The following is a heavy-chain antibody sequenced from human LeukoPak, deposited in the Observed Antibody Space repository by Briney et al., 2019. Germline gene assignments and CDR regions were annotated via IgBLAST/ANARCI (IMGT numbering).Heavy chain of an antibody. CDR1: GFTVTTNY. D-gene: IGHD6-13*01. V-gene: IGHV3-66*01. J-gene: IGHJ4*02. CDR2: IYTGGST. Sequence: GGSLRLSCAASGFTVTTNYMSWVRQAPGKGLEWVSVIYTGGSTSYADSVKGRFTISRDNSNNTVYLQMNSLRDEDTAVYFCARDLAGFDSWGQGTLVTVSS. CDR3: ARDLAGFDS.